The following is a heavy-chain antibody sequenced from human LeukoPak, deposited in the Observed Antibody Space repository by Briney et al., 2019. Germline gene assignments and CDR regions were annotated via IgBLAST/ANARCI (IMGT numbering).Heavy chain of an antibody. J-gene: IGHJ4*02. CDR2: IYHSGST. CDR3: ARGVVATRYDY. CDR1: GGSICSGGYS. Sequence: PSQTLSLTCAVSGGSICSGGYSWSWIRQPPGKGLEWIGYIYHSGSTYYNPSLKSQVTISVDRSKNQFSLKLSSVTAADTAVYYCARGVVATRYDYWGQGTLVTVSS. V-gene: IGHV4-30-2*01. D-gene: IGHD5-12*01.